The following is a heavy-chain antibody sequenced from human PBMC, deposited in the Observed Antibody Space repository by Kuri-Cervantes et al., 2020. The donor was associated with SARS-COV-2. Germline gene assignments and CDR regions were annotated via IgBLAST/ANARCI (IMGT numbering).Heavy chain of an antibody. CDR1: GGSISSSSYY. CDR3: ARDPLYYDFWSGYYRGWGGMDV. D-gene: IGHD3-3*01. J-gene: IGHJ6*02. Sequence: SETLSLTCTVSGGSISSSSYYWGWIRQPPGKGLEWIGEINHSGSTNYNPSLKSRVTISVDTSKNQFSLKLSSVTAADTAVYYCARDPLYYDFWSGYYRGWGGMDVWGQGTTVTVSS. V-gene: IGHV4-39*07. CDR2: INHSGST.